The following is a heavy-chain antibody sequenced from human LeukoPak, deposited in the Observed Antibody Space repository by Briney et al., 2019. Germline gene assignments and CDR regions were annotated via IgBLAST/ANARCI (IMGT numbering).Heavy chain of an antibody. CDR3: VRCTFVLHKRCSAFDV. D-gene: IGHD1-1*01. J-gene: IGHJ3*01. V-gene: IGHV3-48*03. CDR2: ISSSGSTI. CDR1: GFTFSSYE. Sequence: PGGSLRLSCAASGFTFSSYEMNWVRQAPGKGLEWVSYISSSGSTIYYADSVKGRFTISRDNAKNSLFLQMNSLRAEDTAVYYCVRCTFVLHKRCSAFDVWGQGTMVIVSA.